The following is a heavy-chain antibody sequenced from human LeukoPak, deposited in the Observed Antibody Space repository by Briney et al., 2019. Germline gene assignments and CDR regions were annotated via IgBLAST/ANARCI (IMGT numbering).Heavy chain of an antibody. V-gene: IGHV4-34*01. CDR3: ARGLGSGSYYHY. CDR2: INRSGDT. J-gene: IGHJ4*02. CDR1: GGSFSGYY. Sequence: PSETLSLTCAVYGGSFSGYYWAWIRQPPGKGLEWIGEINRSGDTNYNPSLKSRVTISVDTSKNQFSLKLSSVTAADTAVYYCARGLGSGSYYHYWGQGTLVTVSS. D-gene: IGHD3-10*01.